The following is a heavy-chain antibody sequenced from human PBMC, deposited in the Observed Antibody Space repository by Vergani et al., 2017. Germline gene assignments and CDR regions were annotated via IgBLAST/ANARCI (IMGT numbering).Heavy chain of an antibody. CDR1: GSPSGTTS. Sequence: EVQLVESGGGLVQPGGSLKSSWQPSGSPSGTTSFPWSAKLQERGLEWVSILYRGAFTSYTDSVKGRFTVSRDISKNSLFLQMNSLRPEDTARYYCARDGHYSVLSGYYIGGGFDIWGQGTMVTVSS. V-gene: IGHV3-66*02. J-gene: IGHJ3*02. D-gene: IGHD3-3*01. CDR2: LYRGAFT. CDR3: ARDGHYSVLSGYYIGGGFDI.